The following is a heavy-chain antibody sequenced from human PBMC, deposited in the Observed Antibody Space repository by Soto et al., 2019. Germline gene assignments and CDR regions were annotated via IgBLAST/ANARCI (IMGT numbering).Heavy chain of an antibody. D-gene: IGHD3-10*01. CDR3: ASENGENFDY. J-gene: IGHJ4*02. Sequence: SETLSLTCAVYGLSFSGYYWSLIRQPPGKGLEWNGEINHSGSTNYNPSLKSRATISVDTHKNQFSLKLNSVTAPDTAEYYCASENGENFDYWGQGTLVTVS. CDR1: GLSFSGYY. V-gene: IGHV4-34*01. CDR2: INHSGST.